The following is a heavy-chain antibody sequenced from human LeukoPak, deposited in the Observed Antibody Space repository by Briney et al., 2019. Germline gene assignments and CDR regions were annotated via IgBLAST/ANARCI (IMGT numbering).Heavy chain of an antibody. Sequence: GASVKVSCKASGYTFTSYYMHWVRRAPGQGLEWMGVINPSGDGTSYAQKFQGRVTMTRNVSTSTVYMELSSLRSEDTAVYYCARTCCSETSKFDYWGQGTLVTVSS. CDR2: INPSGDGT. CDR3: ARTCCSETSKFDY. D-gene: IGHD2-15*01. J-gene: IGHJ4*02. V-gene: IGHV1-46*01. CDR1: GYTFTSYY.